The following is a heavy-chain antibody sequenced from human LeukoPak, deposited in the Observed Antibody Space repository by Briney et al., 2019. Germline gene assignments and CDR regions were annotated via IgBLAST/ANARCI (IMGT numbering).Heavy chain of an antibody. Sequence: PGGSLRLSCAASGFTFSTYRMHWVRQAPGKGLLWVSRINTDGSITNYADSVKGRFTISRDNAKNTLYLQMNSLRSEDTAVYYCARVPPSVGEATSEYFQDWGQGTLVTVSS. CDR3: ARVPPSVGEATSEYFQD. CDR2: INTDGSIT. D-gene: IGHD1-26*01. CDR1: GFTFSTYR. J-gene: IGHJ1*01. V-gene: IGHV3-74*01.